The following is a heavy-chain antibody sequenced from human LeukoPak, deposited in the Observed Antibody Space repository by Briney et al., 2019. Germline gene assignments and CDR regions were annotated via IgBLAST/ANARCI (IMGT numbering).Heavy chain of an antibody. CDR2: INEDGSNK. CDR3: TRVIVAVPGYFDYFDF. J-gene: IGHJ4*02. D-gene: IGHD6-19*01. CDR1: RFRFSNSY. Sequence: SLRLSWAASRFRFSNSYRRWMHQDQEKGLEWVANINEDGSNKWHLGSVKGRFTVSRDNARNALYLQMNSLRVEDTAVYYCTRVIVAVPGYFDYFDFWGQGALVTVSS. V-gene: IGHV3-7*01.